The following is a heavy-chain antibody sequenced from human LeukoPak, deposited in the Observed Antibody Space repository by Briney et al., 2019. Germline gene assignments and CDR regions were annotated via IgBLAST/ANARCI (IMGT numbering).Heavy chain of an antibody. V-gene: IGHV1-69*13. D-gene: IGHD3-22*01. J-gene: IGHJ4*02. CDR2: IIPIFGTA. CDR1: GGTFSSYA. Sequence: GASVKVSCKACGGTFSSYAISWVRQAPGQGLEWMGGIIPIFGTANYAQKFQGRVTITADESTSTAYMELSSLRSEDTAVYYCARAAAYYYDSSGYYYYWGQGTLVTVSS. CDR3: ARAAAYYYDSSGYYYY.